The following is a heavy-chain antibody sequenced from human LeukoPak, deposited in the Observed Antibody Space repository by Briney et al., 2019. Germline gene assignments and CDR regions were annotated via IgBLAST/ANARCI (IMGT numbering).Heavy chain of an antibody. CDR3: AKADWIYSSGERAAFDY. CDR1: GFTFSSYE. D-gene: IGHD6-19*01. J-gene: IGHJ4*02. CDR2: ISGSGGST. Sequence: PGGSLRLSCAASGFTFSSYEMNWVRQAPGKGLEWVSGISGSGGSTYYADSVKGRFTISRDNSKNTLYLQMNSLRAEDTAVYYCAKADWIYSSGERAAFDYWGQGTLVTVSS. V-gene: IGHV3-23*01.